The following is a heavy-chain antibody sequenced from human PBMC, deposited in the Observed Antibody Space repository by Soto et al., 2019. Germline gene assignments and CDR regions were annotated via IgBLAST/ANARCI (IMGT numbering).Heavy chain of an antibody. J-gene: IGHJ4*02. CDR1: GESFRGFY. V-gene: IGHV4-34*01. D-gene: IGHD3-3*01. CDR2: INHSGLT. Sequence: QVQIQQWGAGLLKPSETLSLTCAVSGESFRGFYWSWIRQPPGKGLEWIGEINHSGLTNYHPTLKSRVTMSVDTSKNQFSRKVNSVTAADTAVYYCARGDQGRGRDDFWSGPRGPFDYWGQGNLVTVSS. CDR3: ARGDQGRGRDDFWSGPRGPFDY.